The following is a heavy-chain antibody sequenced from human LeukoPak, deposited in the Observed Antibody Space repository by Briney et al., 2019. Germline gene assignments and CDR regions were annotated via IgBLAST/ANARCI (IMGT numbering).Heavy chain of an antibody. V-gene: IGHV1-69*05. J-gene: IGHJ4*02. CDR3: AKEGNSGWVPKY. CDR1: GGTFSSYA. CDR2: IIPIFGTA. Sequence: ASVKVSCKASGGTFSSYAISWVRQAPGQGLEWMGGIIPIFGTANYAQKFQGRVTMTRDTSTRTAYMELSSLRSEDTAVYYCAKEGNSGWVPKYWGQGTLVTVSS. D-gene: IGHD6-19*01.